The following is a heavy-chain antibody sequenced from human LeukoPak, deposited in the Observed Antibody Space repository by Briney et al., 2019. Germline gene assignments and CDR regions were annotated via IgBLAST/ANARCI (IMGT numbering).Heavy chain of an antibody. CDR3: XTXNYXFXHXXYYMDV. V-gene: IGHV3-48*01. CDR1: GLRFSTYS. J-gene: IGHJ6*03. CDR2: ISSSSGTI. Sequence: GGSLRLSCAASGLRFSTYSMTWVRQAPGKGLEWISYISSSSGTIYYLDSVKGRLTISRDNAKNSLYLQMNRLRVEDTAVYYXXTXNYXFXHXXYYMDVXGKGTTVTVSS. D-gene: IGHD3-3*01.